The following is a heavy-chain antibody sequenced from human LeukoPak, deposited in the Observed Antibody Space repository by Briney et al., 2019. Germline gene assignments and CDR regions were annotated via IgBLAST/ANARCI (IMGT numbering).Heavy chain of an antibody. CDR3: ATQRGGPYDILTGYPLN. V-gene: IGHV3-23*01. CDR1: GFTFSSFV. Sequence: PGGSLRLSCAASGFTFSSFVMSWVRQAPGKGLQWVSVISDSSVSTDYADSEKGRFTISRDNSKNILYLQMSSLRAEDTAVYYCATQRGGPYDILTGYPLNWCQGTLVTVSS. CDR2: ISDSSVST. D-gene: IGHD3-9*01. J-gene: IGHJ1*01.